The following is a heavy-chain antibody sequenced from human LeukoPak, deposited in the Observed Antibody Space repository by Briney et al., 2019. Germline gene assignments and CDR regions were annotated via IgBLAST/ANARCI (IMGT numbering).Heavy chain of an antibody. CDR1: GYTFTAYY. Sequence: GASVKVSCKASGYTFTAYYVHWVRQAPGQGLEWMGWINPNSGGTNYAQKFQGRVTMTRDTSISTAYMELSGLRPDDTAVYYCARANMVRGVGLFFDRNWFDPWGQGTLVTVSS. J-gene: IGHJ5*02. CDR2: INPNSGGT. CDR3: ARANMVRGVGLFFDRNWFDP. D-gene: IGHD3-10*01. V-gene: IGHV1-2*02.